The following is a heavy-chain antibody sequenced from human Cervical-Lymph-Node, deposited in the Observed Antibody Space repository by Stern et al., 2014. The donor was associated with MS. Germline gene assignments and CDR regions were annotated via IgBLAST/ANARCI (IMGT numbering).Heavy chain of an antibody. D-gene: IGHD2-8*01. CDR2: ISYDGNHK. CDR1: GFTFSSYG. V-gene: IGHV3-30*03. Sequence: QAQLVESGGAVVQPGRSLRLSCAASGFTFSSYGMHWVRQAPGKGLEWVTVISYDGNHKYYAASVKGRFTISRDNSKNTLHLQMNSVTPDDTAIYYCARDYEDTSMLFDHWGQGTLVTVSS. J-gene: IGHJ4*02. CDR3: ARDYEDTSMLFDH.